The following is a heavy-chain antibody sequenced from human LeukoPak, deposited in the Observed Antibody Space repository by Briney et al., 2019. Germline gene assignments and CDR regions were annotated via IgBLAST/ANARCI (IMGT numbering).Heavy chain of an antibody. CDR2: ISSSGSTI. V-gene: IGHV3-11*01. CDR1: GFTFRDHY. Sequence: GGSLRLSCAASGFTFRDHYMSWIRQAPGKGLEWASYISSSGSTIYYADSLKGRFTISRDNAKNSLYLQMNSLRAEDTAVYYCARDYFRPYYFDYWGQGTLVTVSS. J-gene: IGHJ4*02. CDR3: ARDYFRPYYFDY. D-gene: IGHD2/OR15-2a*01.